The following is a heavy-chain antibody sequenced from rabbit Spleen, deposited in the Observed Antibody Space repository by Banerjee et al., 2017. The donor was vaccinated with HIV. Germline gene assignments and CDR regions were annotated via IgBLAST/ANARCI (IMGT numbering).Heavy chain of an antibody. Sequence: QSLEESGGDLVKPEGSLTLTCTASGVSFSFSSYMCWVRQAPGKGLEWIACIDAGSSAFTYFAHWAKGRFTISKASSTTVTLQMTSLTAADTATYFCARDTGSSFSSYGMDLWGPGTLVTVS. V-gene: IGHV1S40*01. CDR2: IDAGSSAFT. CDR3: ARDTGSSFSSYGMDL. D-gene: IGHD8-1*01. CDR1: GVSFSFSSY. J-gene: IGHJ6*01.